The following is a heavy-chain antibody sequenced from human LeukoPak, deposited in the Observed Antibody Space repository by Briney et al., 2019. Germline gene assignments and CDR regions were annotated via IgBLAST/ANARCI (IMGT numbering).Heavy chain of an antibody. CDR1: GFTFSNYW. Sequence: GGSLRLSCAASGFTFSNYWMNWVRQAPGKGLEWVANIKPDGSEKYYVDSVKGRFTISRGNAKNSLYLQTNRLRVDDTAVYYCARRESVSHSLPFDYWGQGTLVTVSS. CDR2: IKPDGSEK. J-gene: IGHJ4*02. V-gene: IGHV3-7*05. CDR3: ARRESVSHSLPFDY. D-gene: IGHD2-15*01.